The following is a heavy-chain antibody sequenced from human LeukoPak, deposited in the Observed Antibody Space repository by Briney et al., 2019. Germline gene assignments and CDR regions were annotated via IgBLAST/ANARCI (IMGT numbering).Heavy chain of an antibody. Sequence: SETLSLTCTVSGRSVSSSLYFWGGTRQPPGKGLEWIGSLYYSGSTSYNPSLEWRVTISGDTSKNPVSLTLTSVTAADTAVYYCASRNEILTGYVFAFWGQGTLVTVS. CDR1: GRSVSSSLYF. D-gene: IGHD3-9*01. V-gene: IGHV4-39*01. CDR3: ASRNEILTGYVFAF. J-gene: IGHJ4*02. CDR2: LYYSGST.